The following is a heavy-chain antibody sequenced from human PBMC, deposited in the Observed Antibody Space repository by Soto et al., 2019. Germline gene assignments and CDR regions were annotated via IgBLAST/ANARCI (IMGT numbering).Heavy chain of an antibody. J-gene: IGHJ6*02. D-gene: IGHD6-19*01. Sequence: XGTLSLTFTVSGGCISSYYWSWIRQPAGKGLEWIGRIYTSGSTNYNPSLKSRVTMSVDTSKNQFSLKLSSVTAADTAVYYCARDGAVAPGVHYYYYYGMDVWGQGTTVTVSS. CDR2: IYTSGST. CDR3: ARDGAVAPGVHYYYYYGMDV. V-gene: IGHV4-4*07. CDR1: GGCISSYY.